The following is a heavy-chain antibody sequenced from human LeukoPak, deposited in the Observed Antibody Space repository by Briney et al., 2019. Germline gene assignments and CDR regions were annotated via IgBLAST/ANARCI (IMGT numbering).Heavy chain of an antibody. CDR1: GGSISSSSYY. D-gene: IGHD2-15*01. J-gene: IGHJ4*02. CDR3: ARGHCSGGSCYYY. V-gene: IGHV4-39*01. CDR2: IYYSGST. Sequence: PSETLSLTCTVSGGSISSSSYYWGWTRQPPGKGLEWIGSIYYSGSTYYNPSLKSRVTISVDTSRNQFSLKLSSVTAADTAVYYCARGHCSGGSCYYYWGQGTLVTVSS.